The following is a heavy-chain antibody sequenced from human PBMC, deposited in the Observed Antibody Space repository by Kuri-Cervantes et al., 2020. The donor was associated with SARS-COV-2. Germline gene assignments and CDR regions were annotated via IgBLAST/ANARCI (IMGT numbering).Heavy chain of an antibody. V-gene: IGHV3-7*05. CDR2: IKQDGSEK. Sequence: GGSLRLSCAASGFTFSSYWMSWVRQAPGKGLEWVANIKQDGSEKYYVDSVKGRFTISRDNAKNSLYLQMNSLRAEDTAVYYCARSPYDFWSGYYTGYYYYYGMDVWGQGTTVTVSS. J-gene: IGHJ6*02. D-gene: IGHD3-3*01. CDR3: ARSPYDFWSGYYTGYYYYYGMDV. CDR1: GFTFSSYW.